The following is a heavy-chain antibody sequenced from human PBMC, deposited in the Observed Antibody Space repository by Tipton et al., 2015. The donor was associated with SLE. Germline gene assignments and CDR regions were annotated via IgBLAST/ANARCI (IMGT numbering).Heavy chain of an antibody. CDR1: GDSIRSGSYY. CDR3: ARDAGPRDYFDF. V-gene: IGHV4-61*02. J-gene: IGHJ4*02. CDR2: IYSSGSA. Sequence: TLSLTCTVSGDSIRSGSYYWSWIRQPAGKGLEWIGRIYSSGSANYNPSLRSRVTISVDTSKNQFSLILSSVTAADTAVYYCARDAGPRDYFDFWGQGTLVTVSS.